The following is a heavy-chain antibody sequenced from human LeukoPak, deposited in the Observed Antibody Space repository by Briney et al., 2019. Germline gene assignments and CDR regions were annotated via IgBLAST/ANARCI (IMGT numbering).Heavy chain of an antibody. D-gene: IGHD3-16*01. CDR3: AKDLTTRGSVFDY. CDR1: GFTFNNYA. J-gene: IGHJ4*02. V-gene: IGHV3-23*01. Sequence: HSGGSLRLSCAASGFTFNNYAMSWVRQAPGKGLEWVSALSSSGINTYYTDSVKGRFTISRDNYKNTLYLQMNSLRAEDTAVYCCAKDLTTRGSVFDYWGQGTLVTVSS. CDR2: LSSSGINT.